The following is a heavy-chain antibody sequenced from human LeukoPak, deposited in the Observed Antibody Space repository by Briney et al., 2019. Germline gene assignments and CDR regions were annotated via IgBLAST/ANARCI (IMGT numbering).Heavy chain of an antibody. CDR1: GYNFTSNW. V-gene: IGHV5-51*01. Sequence: GESLKISCKGSGYNFTSNWNGWVRQMPGKGLEGMGIIYSGDSDTIYSRSFQGQVTISADRSVSTAFLQWSSLKATDTAMYYCARQRSFYGSGSYCDYWGQGTLVTVSS. J-gene: IGHJ4*02. CDR2: IYSGDSDT. D-gene: IGHD3-10*01. CDR3: ARQRSFYGSGSYCDY.